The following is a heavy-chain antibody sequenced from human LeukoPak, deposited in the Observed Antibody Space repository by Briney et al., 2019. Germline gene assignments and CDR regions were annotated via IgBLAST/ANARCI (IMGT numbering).Heavy chain of an antibody. Sequence: GGSLRLSCAASRLTFSSYAMSRVRQAPGKGLEWVSAISGSGGTTYNADSVKGRFTISRDNSKNTLYLQLISLRAEDTAVYYCAKDQFPGSFYYYAMDVWGQGTTVTVSS. CDR3: AKDQFPGSFYYYAMDV. J-gene: IGHJ6*02. CDR1: RLTFSSYA. D-gene: IGHD3-10*01. CDR2: ISGSGGTT. V-gene: IGHV3-23*01.